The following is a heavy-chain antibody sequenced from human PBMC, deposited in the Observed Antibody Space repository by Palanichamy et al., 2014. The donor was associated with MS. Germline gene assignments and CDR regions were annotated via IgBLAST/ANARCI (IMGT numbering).Heavy chain of an antibody. V-gene: IGHV1-8*01. Sequence: GINWVRQATGQGLEWMGWMNPNSGNTGYAQKFQGRVTMTRNTSISTAYMELSSLRSEDTAVYYCARGTSSFVVVPAAIWGLTTVDYYYMDVWSKGTTVTVSS. J-gene: IGHJ6*03. D-gene: IGHD2-2*01. CDR1: G. CDR2: MNPNSGNT. CDR3: ARGTSSFVVVPAAIWGLTTVDYYYMDV.